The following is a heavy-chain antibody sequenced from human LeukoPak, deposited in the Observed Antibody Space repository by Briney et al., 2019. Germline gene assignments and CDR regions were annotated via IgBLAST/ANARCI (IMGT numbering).Heavy chain of an antibody. D-gene: IGHD6-13*01. V-gene: IGHV4-4*02. CDR1: GGSISSTNW. CDR3: GVGGGVAAAGAFDV. J-gene: IGHJ3*01. CDR2: IYHGGST. Sequence: SETLSLTCAVSGGSISSTNWWTWVRQPPGKGLEWIGEIYHGGSTNYNPSLRSRVTISLDKSKNQFSVKLNSVTAADTAAYYWGVGGGVAAAGAFDVWGQGTMVTVSS.